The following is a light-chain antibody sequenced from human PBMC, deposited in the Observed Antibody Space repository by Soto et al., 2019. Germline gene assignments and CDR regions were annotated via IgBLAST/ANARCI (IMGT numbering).Light chain of an antibody. CDR1: QSVSRR. J-gene: IGKJ5*01. CDR3: QQYGGSPIT. CDR2: GAS. V-gene: IGKV3-20*01. Sequence: EVVLTQSPGTLSFSPGGRATLSCRASQSVSRRLAWYQQRPGQSPRLIISGASRRASGVPVSFIGSGSGTDFTLTITRLEPEDFAVYYCQQYGGSPITFGLGTRLEI.